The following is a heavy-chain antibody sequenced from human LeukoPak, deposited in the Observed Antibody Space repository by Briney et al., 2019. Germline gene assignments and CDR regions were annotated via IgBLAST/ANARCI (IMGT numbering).Heavy chain of an antibody. D-gene: IGHD3-22*01. Sequence: PGGSLRLSCAASGFTFSSYGMHWVRQALGKGLEWVAVIWYDGSNKYYADSVKGRFTISRDNSKNTVYLQMNSLRADDTAVYYCAKGLVSYYFDYWGQGTLVIVSS. CDR1: GFTFSSYG. CDR3: AKGLVSYYFDY. J-gene: IGHJ4*02. V-gene: IGHV3-33*06. CDR2: IWYDGSNK.